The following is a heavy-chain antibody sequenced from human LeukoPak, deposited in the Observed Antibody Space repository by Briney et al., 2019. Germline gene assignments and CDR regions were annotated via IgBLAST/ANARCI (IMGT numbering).Heavy chain of an antibody. D-gene: IGHD1-7*01. Sequence: GGSLRLSCAPSLFTFSSYAMSWVRQAPGKGLEWVSAISGSGGSTYYADSVKGRFTISRDKSKNTLYLQMNSLRAEDTAVYYCAKSPTGTPDYWGQGTLVTVSS. CDR2: ISGSGGST. CDR3: AKSPTGTPDY. V-gene: IGHV3-23*01. J-gene: IGHJ4*02. CDR1: LFTFSSYA.